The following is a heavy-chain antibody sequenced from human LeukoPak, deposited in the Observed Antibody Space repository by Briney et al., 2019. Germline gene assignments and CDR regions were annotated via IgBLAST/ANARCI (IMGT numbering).Heavy chain of an antibody. CDR2: IYSGGST. V-gene: IGHV3-66*01. D-gene: IGHD2-2*03. CDR1: GFTVSSNY. J-gene: IGHJ4*02. Sequence: GGSLRLSCAASGFTVSSNYMSWVRQAPGKGLEWVSVIYSGGSTYYADSVKGRFTISRDNSKNTLYLQMNSLRAEDTAVYYCAKDGTGYCSSTSCYVGDYWGQGTLVTVSS. CDR3: AKDGTGYCSSTSCYVGDY.